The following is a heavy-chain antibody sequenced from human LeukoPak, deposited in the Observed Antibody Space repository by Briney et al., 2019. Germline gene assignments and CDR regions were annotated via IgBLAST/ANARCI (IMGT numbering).Heavy chain of an antibody. CDR3: ARDLGSSGWYYYYYMDV. V-gene: IGHV1-2*02. CDR1: GYTFTYYY. J-gene: IGHJ6*03. D-gene: IGHD6-19*01. CDR2: INPNSGGT. Sequence: ASVKVSCKASGYTFTYYYMHWVRQAPGQGLEWMGWINPNSGGTNYAQKFQGRVTMTRDTSISTAYMELSRLRSDDTAVHYCARDLGSSGWYYYYYMDVWGKGTTVTISS.